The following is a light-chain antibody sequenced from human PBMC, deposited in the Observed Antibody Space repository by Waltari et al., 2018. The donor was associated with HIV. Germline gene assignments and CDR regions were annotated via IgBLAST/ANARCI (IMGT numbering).Light chain of an antibody. V-gene: IGLV2-8*01. J-gene: IGLJ2*01. CDR1: SSDIGLYNF. CDR3: FSYAGNNYLL. CDR2: EVR. Sequence: QSALTQPPSASGSPGQSVTISCAGTSSDIGLYNFVSWYQHHPGKAPKLMISEVRRRPSGVPVPFSGSKSGNTASLTVSGLQAEDEAAYYCFSYAGNNYLLFGGGTKLTVL.